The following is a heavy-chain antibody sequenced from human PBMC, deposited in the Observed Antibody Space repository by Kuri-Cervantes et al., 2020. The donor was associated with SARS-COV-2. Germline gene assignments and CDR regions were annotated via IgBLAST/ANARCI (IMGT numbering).Heavy chain of an antibody. V-gene: IGHV4-38-2*01. J-gene: IGHJ4*02. CDR2: IYNSGST. CDR3: ASRSASLTELYYFDY. Sequence: SQTLSLTCAESGYSISSGYYWGWIRQPPGKGLEWIGSIYNSGSTYYNPSLKSPVTISVDTSKNQFSLKLSSVTAADTAVYYCASRSASLTELYYFDYWGQGTLVTVSS. CDR1: GYSISSGYY. D-gene: IGHD1-20*01.